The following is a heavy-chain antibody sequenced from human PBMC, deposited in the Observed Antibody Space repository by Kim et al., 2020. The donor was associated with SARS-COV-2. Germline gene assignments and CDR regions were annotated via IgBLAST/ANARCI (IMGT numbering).Heavy chain of an antibody. J-gene: IGHJ4*02. Sequence: SETLSLTCTVSGGSISSYYWSWIRQPPGKGLEWIGYIYYSGSTNYNPSLKSRVTISVDTSKNQFSLKLSSVTAADTAVYYCARHAHDYYDSSGYLFYFDYWGQGTLVTVSS. CDR1: GGSISSYY. D-gene: IGHD3-22*01. CDR2: IYYSGST. CDR3: ARHAHDYYDSSGYLFYFDY. V-gene: IGHV4-59*08.